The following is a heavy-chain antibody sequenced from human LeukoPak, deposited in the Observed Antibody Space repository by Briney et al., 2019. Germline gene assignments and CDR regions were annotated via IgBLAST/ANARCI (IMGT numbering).Heavy chain of an antibody. CDR3: ARAPLIIAAAGIPAYMDV. D-gene: IGHD6-13*01. V-gene: IGHV3-11*04. CDR1: GFIFSDYY. Sequence: GGSLRLSCAASGFIFSDYYMSWIRQAPGKGLEWVSYISNSGDITYYADSVKGRFTISRDNAKNSLYLQMNSLRAEDTAVYYCARAPLIIAAAGIPAYMDVWGKGTTVTVSS. CDR2: ISNSGDIT. J-gene: IGHJ6*03.